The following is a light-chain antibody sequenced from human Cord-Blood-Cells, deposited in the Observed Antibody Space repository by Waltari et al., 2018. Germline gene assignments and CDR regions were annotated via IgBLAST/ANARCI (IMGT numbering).Light chain of an antibody. Sequence: IVLTQSPATLSLSPGERATLSCRASQSVSSYLAWYQQKPGQAPRLLIYDASNRATGIPAMFSGSGSGTDFTLTISSLEPEDFAVYYCQQRSNWPLTFGGGTKVEIK. V-gene: IGKV3-11*01. J-gene: IGKJ4*01. CDR3: QQRSNWPLT. CDR2: DAS. CDR1: QSVSSY.